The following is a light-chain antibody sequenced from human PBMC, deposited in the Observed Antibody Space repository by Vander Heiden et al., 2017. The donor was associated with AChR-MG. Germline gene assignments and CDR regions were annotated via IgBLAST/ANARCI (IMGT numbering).Light chain of an antibody. V-gene: IGLV4-69*01. Sequence: QLVLPQSPSASASLGASVKLTCTLSSGHSSYAIAWHQQQPEKGPLYLMKLNSDGSHSKGDGIPDRFSGSSSGAERYLTISSLQSEDEADYYCQTWGTGFWVFGGGTKLTVL. CDR3: QTWGTGFWV. CDR2: LNSDGSH. CDR1: SGHSSYA. J-gene: IGLJ3*02.